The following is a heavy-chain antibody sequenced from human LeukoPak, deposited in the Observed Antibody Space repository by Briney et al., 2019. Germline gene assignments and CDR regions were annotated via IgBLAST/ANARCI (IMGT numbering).Heavy chain of an antibody. Sequence: PSGTLSLTCDVSGGSISATNWWTWVRQPPGGGPEWIGEVHLNGRSHYSPSLESRVTMSADMSENHISLHLTSVTAADTAVYYCAREGGFYRPLDYTGPGTLVIVPS. D-gene: IGHD2/OR15-2a*01. CDR3: AREGGFYRPLDY. CDR1: GGSISATNW. J-gene: IGHJ4*02. V-gene: IGHV4-4*02. CDR2: VHLNGRS.